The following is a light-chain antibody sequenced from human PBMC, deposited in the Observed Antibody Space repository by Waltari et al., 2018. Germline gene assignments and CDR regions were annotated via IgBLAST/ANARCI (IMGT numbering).Light chain of an antibody. CDR1: QSISSY. J-gene: IGKJ5*01. V-gene: IGKV1-39*01. CDR3: QQSYSTPFT. CDR2: AAS. Sequence: GDRVTITCRASQSISSYLNWYQQKPGKAPKLLIYAASSLQSGVPSRFSGSGSGTDFTLTISSLQPEDFATYYCQQSYSTPFTFGQGTRLEIK.